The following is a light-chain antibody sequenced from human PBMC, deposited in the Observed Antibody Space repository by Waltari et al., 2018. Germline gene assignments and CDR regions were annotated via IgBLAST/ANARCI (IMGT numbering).Light chain of an antibody. Sequence: EIVLTQSPGTLSLSPGERATLSCRASQTVGSTYLAWYQQKPGQAPRLLIYGASSRAIGIPDRFSGSGSGTDFSLTISSLQPEDFATYYCQQSYMTAYTFGRATKL. J-gene: IGKJ2*01. CDR1: QTVGSTY. V-gene: IGKV3-20*01. CDR3: QQSYMTAYT. CDR2: GAS.